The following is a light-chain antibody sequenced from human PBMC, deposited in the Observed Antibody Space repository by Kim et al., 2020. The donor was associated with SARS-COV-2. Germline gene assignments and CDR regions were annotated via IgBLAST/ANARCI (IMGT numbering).Light chain of an antibody. CDR3: QTWDSSIVV. CDR2: EDI. Sequence: VAPGQAATITCSGEKLEEKFVSWFRQKPGQSPVLVIYEDIKRPSGIPERISGSTSGNTATLTIGGTQAMDEADYYCQTWDSSIVVFGGGTQLTVL. V-gene: IGLV3-1*01. J-gene: IGLJ3*02. CDR1: KLEEKF.